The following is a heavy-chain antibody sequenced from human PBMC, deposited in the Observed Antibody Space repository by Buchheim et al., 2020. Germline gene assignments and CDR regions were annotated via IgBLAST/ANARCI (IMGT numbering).Heavy chain of an antibody. D-gene: IGHD3-22*01. CDR3: ARDPDSSGYYKVYYFDY. CDR2: IWYDGSNK. J-gene: IGHJ4*02. V-gene: IGHV3-33*01. CDR1: GFTFSSYG. Sequence: QVQLVESGGGVVQPGRSLRLSCAASGFTFSSYGMHWVRQAPGKGLEWVAVIWYDGSNKYYADSVKGRFTISRDNSKNTLYLQMNSLRAEDTAVYYCARDPDSSGYYKVYYFDYWGQGTL.